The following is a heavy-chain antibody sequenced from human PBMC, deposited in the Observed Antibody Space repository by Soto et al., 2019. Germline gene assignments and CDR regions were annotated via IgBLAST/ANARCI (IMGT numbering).Heavy chain of an antibody. D-gene: IGHD2-15*01. CDR1: GGSISSGGYY. V-gene: IGHV4-31*03. J-gene: IGHJ4*02. Sequence: PSETLSLTCTVSGGSISSGGYYWSWIGQHPGKGLEWIGYIYYSGSTYYNPSLKSRVTISVDTSKNQFSLKLSSVTAADTAVYYCARATVVTDDYFDYWGQGTLVTVSS. CDR3: ARATVVTDDYFDY. CDR2: IYYSGST.